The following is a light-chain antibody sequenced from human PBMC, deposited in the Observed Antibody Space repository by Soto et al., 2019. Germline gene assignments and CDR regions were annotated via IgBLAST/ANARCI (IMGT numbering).Light chain of an antibody. V-gene: IGKV3-11*01. J-gene: IGKJ4*01. CDR3: HHRSDWPPRLT. CDR1: RSVSSY. CDR2: DAS. Sequence: DIVLTQSPATLSLSPGERATLSCGASRSVSSYLAWYQQKPGQAPRLLIYDASYRATGIPDRFSGSGSGTDLTLTISSIEPEDYAVYYCHHRSDWPPRLTFGGGTNVEIK.